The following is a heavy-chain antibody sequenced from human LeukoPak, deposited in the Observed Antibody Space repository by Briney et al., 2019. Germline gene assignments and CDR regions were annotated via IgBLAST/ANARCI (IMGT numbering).Heavy chain of an antibody. Sequence: SETLSLTCTVSGGSISSYYWSWIRQPAGKGLEWIGRIYTSGSTNYNPSLKSRVTMSVDTSKNQFSLKLSSVTAADTAVYHCARELTRDMIVVVRNWFDPWGQGTLVTVSS. CDR1: GGSISSYY. D-gene: IGHD3-22*01. J-gene: IGHJ5*02. V-gene: IGHV4-4*07. CDR2: IYTSGST. CDR3: ARELTRDMIVVVRNWFDP.